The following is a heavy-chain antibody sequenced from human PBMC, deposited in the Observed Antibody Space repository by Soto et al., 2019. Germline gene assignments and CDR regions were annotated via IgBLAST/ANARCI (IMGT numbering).Heavy chain of an antibody. Sequence: QVQLVQSGAEVKKPGSSVKVSCKASGGTFSSYTISWVRQAPGQGLEWMGRIIPILGIANYAQKFQGRVTITADKSTRTAYMELSSLSSEATAVYYCAVTPPYAILTASLAGYVYWGQGTLVTVSS. CDR1: GGTFSSYT. V-gene: IGHV1-69*02. CDR2: IIPILGIA. D-gene: IGHD3-9*01. CDR3: AVTPPYAILTASLAGYVY. J-gene: IGHJ4*02.